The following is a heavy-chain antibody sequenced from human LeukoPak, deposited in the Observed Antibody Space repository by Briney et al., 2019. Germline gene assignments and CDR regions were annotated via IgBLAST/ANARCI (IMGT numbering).Heavy chain of an antibody. CDR1: GFTFSSYG. Sequence: PGRSLRLSCAASGFTFSSYGMHWVRQAPGKGLEWVAVIWYDGSNKYCADSVKGRFTISRDNSKNTLYLQMNSLRAEDTAVYYCARGPSTVTTRFDYWGQGTLVTVSS. CDR2: IWYDGSNK. CDR3: ARGPSTVTTRFDY. D-gene: IGHD4-17*01. J-gene: IGHJ4*02. V-gene: IGHV3-33*01.